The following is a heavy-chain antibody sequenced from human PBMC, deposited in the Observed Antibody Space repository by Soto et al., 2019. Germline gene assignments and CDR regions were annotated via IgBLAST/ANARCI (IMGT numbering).Heavy chain of an antibody. D-gene: IGHD2-15*01. Sequence: VGSLRLSCAASGFTFSSYAMSWVRQAPGKGLEWVSAITVSGGSTYYADSVKGRFTVSRDNSKNTLYLQMNSLRAEDTAVYYCAKGLEYCSGGSCLNWFDPWGQGTLVTVSS. J-gene: IGHJ5*02. CDR1: GFTFSSYA. CDR2: ITVSGGST. CDR3: AKGLEYCSGGSCLNWFDP. V-gene: IGHV3-23*01.